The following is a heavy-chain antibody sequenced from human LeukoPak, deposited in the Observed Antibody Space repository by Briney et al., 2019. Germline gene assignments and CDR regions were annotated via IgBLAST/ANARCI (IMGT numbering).Heavy chain of an antibody. CDR2: ISRRSRHV. D-gene: IGHD1-1*01. J-gene: IGHJ1*01. V-gene: IGHV3-21*01. CDR3: VRDLLGSGSTTAYLHH. CDR1: GFSFSGYS. Sequence: PGGSLRLSCTASGFSFSGYSMNWVRQAPGKGLEWVSSISRRSRHVYYAGSVKGRFTISRDNAWNSLYLQMNSLRAEDMAVYFCVRDLLGSGSTTAYLHHWGQGTLVTVSS.